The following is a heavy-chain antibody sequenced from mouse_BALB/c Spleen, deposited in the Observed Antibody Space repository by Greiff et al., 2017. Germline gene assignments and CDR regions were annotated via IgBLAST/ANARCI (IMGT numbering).Heavy chain of an antibody. V-gene: IGHV5-4*02. D-gene: IGHD2-4*01. Sequence: EVKVEESGGGLVKPGGSLKLSCAASGFTFSDYYMYWVRQTPEKRLEWVATISDGGSYTYYPDSVKGRFTISRDNAKNNLYLQMSSLKSEDTAMYYCARDPHYYDYGGVLVYWGQGTLVTVSA. J-gene: IGHJ3*01. CDR2: ISDGGSYT. CDR3: ARDPHYYDYGGVLVY. CDR1: GFTFSDYY.